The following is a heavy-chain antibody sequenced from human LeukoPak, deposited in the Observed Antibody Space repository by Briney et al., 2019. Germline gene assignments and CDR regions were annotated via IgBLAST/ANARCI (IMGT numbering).Heavy chain of an antibody. CDR2: IYSGGST. CDR1: GFTVSSNY. V-gene: IGHV3-66*02. Sequence: GGSLRLSCAASGFTVSSNYMSWVRQAPGKGLEWVSVIYSGGSTYYADSVRGRFTISRDNSKNTLYLQMNSPRAEDTAVYYCARDSSSSWRTFDYWGQGTLVTVSS. CDR3: ARDSSSSWRTFDY. J-gene: IGHJ4*02. D-gene: IGHD6-13*01.